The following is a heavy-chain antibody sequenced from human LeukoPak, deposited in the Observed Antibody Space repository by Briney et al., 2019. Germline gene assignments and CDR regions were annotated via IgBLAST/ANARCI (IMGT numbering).Heavy chain of an antibody. CDR2: ISSSSSYI. Sequence: GGSLRLSCAASGFTFSSYSMNWDRQAPGKGLEWVSSISSSSSYIYYADSVKGRFTISRDNAKNSLYLQMNSLRAEDTAVYYCAREPVAFCGGDCYFPPYYFDYWGQGTLVTVSS. J-gene: IGHJ4*02. CDR3: AREPVAFCGGDCYFPPYYFDY. CDR1: GFTFSSYS. V-gene: IGHV3-21*01. D-gene: IGHD2-21*02.